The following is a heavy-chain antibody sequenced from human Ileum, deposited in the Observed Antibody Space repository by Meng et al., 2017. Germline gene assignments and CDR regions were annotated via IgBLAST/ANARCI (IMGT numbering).Heavy chain of an antibody. Sequence: ASVKVSCKASGYTFTGYYIHWVRQAPGQGLEWMGRINPNSGGTKYAQDFLGRVTMTSDTSIRTAYMELSRLTSDDTAVYYCASDIPVTDCSSTNCPGGFDPCGQ. D-gene: IGHD2-2*01. V-gene: IGHV1-2*06. J-gene: IGHJ5*02. CDR2: INPNSGGT. CDR3: ASDIPVTDCSSTNCPGGFDP. CDR1: GYTFTGYY.